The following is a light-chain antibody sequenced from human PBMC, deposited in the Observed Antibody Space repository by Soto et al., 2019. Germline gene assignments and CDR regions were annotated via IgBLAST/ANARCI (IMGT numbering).Light chain of an antibody. CDR2: GAS. V-gene: IGKV3-15*01. Sequence: EIVMTQYPATLSVSPGERATLSCRASQSVNSNLAWYQQKPGQAPRLLMYGASTRATGIPARFSGSGSGTEFTLTISSLQSEDFAVYYCQQYNNWPRTFGQGTKVDIK. J-gene: IGKJ1*01. CDR3: QQYNNWPRT. CDR1: QSVNSN.